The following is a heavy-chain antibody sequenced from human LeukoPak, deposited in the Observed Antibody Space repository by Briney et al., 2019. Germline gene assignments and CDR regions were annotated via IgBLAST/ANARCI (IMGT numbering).Heavy chain of an antibody. Sequence: GGYLRLSCAASGFTFSSYAMHWVRQAPGKGLEWVAVISYDGSNKYYADSVKGRFTISRDNSKNTLYLQMNSLRAEDTAVYYCARDPSGSYAYFDYWGQGTLVTVSS. CDR1: GFTFSSYA. J-gene: IGHJ4*02. D-gene: IGHD1-26*01. V-gene: IGHV3-30*04. CDR2: ISYDGSNK. CDR3: ARDPSGSYAYFDY.